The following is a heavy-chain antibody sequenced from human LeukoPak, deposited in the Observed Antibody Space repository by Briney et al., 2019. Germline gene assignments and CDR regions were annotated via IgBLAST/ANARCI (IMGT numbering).Heavy chain of an antibody. V-gene: IGHV3-74*01. CDR3: ARRWYTGTYYYFDL. Sequence: GGSLRLSCAAPGFTLSTHWMHWVRQAPGKGLVWVSRINGDGTTTSYADSVKGRFTISRVNAKSTLYLEMDSLRAGDTAIYYCARRWYTGTYYYFDLWGQGTLVTVSS. CDR2: INGDGTTT. D-gene: IGHD1-26*01. CDR1: GFTLSTHW. J-gene: IGHJ4*02.